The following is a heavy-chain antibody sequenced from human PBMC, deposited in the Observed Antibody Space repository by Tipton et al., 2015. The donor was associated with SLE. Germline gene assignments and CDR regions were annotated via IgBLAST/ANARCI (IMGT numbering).Heavy chain of an antibody. CDR3: AKDTDHYYGSGSSRAFDI. CDR1: GGSISSYY. Sequence: LRLSCTVSGGSISSYYWSWIRQPPGKGLEWIGYIYYSGSTNYNPSLKSRVTISVDTSKNQFSLKLSSVTAADTAVYYCAKDTDHYYGSGSSRAFDIWGQGTMVPVSS. J-gene: IGHJ3*02. CDR2: IYYSGST. V-gene: IGHV4-59*01. D-gene: IGHD3-10*01.